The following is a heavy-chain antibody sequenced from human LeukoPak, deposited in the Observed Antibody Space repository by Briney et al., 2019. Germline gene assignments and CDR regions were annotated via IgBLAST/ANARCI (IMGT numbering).Heavy chain of an antibody. D-gene: IGHD3-10*01. V-gene: IGHV3-23*01. CDR1: GVTFSSYA. Sequence: PGGSLRLSCAASGVTFSSYAMSWVRQAPGEGLEWVSNIGGSGGSTYYADSVKGRFTISRDNSKNTLYLQMNSLRAEDTAVYYCAKARTTSGISPSDWGQGTLVTVSS. J-gene: IGHJ4*02. CDR2: IGGSGGST. CDR3: AKARTTSGISPSD.